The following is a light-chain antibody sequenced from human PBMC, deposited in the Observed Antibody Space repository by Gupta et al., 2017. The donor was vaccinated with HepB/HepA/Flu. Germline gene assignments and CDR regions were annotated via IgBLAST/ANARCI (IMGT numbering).Light chain of an antibody. Sequence: EIVLTQSPATLSLSPGERATLSCRASQTVSNNLAWYQQKPGQAPRLLIYDASKRATDIPARFSGSGSGIDFTLTISSLEPEDFAVYYCQQRSTWPSLTFGGGTKVEIK. CDR2: DAS. J-gene: IGKJ4*01. V-gene: IGKV3-11*01. CDR3: QQRSTWPSLT. CDR1: QTVSNN.